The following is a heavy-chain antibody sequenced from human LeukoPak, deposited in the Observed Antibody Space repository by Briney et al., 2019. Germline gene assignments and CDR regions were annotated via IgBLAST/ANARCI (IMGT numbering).Heavy chain of an antibody. CDR1: GSTVSSYW. J-gene: IGHJ4*02. CDR3: ARDRQQLALDY. V-gene: IGHV3-74*01. D-gene: IGHD6-13*01. CDR2: INSDGSST. Sequence: GGSLRLSCAASGSTVSSYWMHWVRQAPGKGLVWVSRINSDGSSTSYADSVKGRFTISRDNAKNTLYLQMNSLRAEDTAVYYCARDRQQLALDYWGQGTLVTVSS.